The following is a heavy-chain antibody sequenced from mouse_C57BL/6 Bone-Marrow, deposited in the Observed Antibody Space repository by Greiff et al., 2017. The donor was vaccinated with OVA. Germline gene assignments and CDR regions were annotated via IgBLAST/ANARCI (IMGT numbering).Heavy chain of an antibody. CDR2: GQGLEWIG. V-gene: IGHV1-87*01. J-gene: IGHJ3*01. CDR3: SEDSSVYYCAGDYDGFWFAY. D-gene: IGHD2-4*01. CDR1: YTFSRRVH. Sequence: VQLQQSGPELARPWASVKISCQAFYTFSRRVHFAIRDTNYWMQWVKKRPGQGLEWIGAIYPGKGDTSSNQKFKGKATLTADKSSSTAYMQLSSLTSEDSSVYYCAGDYDGFWFAYWGQGPLVTVSA.